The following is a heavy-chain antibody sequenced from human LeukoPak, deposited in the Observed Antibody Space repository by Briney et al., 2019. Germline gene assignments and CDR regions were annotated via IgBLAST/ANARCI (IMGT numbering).Heavy chain of an antibody. J-gene: IGHJ4*02. V-gene: IGHV3-64D*06. D-gene: IGHD3-9*01. CDR1: GFTFSTYA. CDR3: VNTLRYFDWPKRPTLDY. Sequence: GGSLRLSCSASGFTFSTYAMHWVRQAPGKGLEYVSAISSNGGRTYYADSVKGRFTISRDNSKNTLYLQMSSLRVVDTAVYYCVNTLRYFDWPKRPTLDYWGQGTLVTVSS. CDR2: ISSNGGRT.